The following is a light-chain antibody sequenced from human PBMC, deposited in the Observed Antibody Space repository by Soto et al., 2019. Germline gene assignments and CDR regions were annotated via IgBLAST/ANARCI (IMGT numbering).Light chain of an antibody. CDR3: SSYAGSSTFVV. J-gene: IGLJ2*01. CDR1: LSDVGGQNL. V-gene: IGLV2-8*01. CDR2: DVN. Sequence: QSVLTQPPSASGSPGQSVTISCTGTLSDVGGQNLVSWYRQDPGKAPKLIIYDVNQRPSGVPDRFSGSKSGSTASLTVSGLQAEDEADYYCSSYAGSSTFVVFGGGTKLTVL.